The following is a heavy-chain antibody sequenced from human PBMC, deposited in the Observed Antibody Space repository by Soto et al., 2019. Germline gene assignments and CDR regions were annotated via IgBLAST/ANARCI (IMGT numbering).Heavy chain of an antibody. V-gene: IGHV4-34*01. Sequence: QVQLQQWGAGLLKPSGTLSLTCAVSGGSVNSGNYYWSWIRQPPGKGLEWIGEMSHSGGTHFNPSLKSRVTISVDTSKNQFSLKMSSVTAADTALYYCARVERGTATTVVDAFDIWGPGTMVTVSS. D-gene: IGHD1-1*01. J-gene: IGHJ3*02. CDR2: MSHSGGT. CDR3: ARVERGTATTVVDAFDI. CDR1: GGSVNSGNYY.